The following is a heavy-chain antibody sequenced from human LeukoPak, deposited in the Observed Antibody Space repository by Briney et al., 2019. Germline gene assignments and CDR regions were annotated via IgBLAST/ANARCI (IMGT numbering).Heavy chain of an antibody. CDR2: INPNSGGT. CDR3: ARRRDSGSLQHFDY. Sequence: GSVKVSCKASGYTFTGYYMHWVRQAPGQGLEWMGWINPNSGGTNYAQKFQGRVTMTRDTSISTAYMELSSLRSEDTAVYYCARRRDSGSLQHFDYWGQGTLVTVSS. J-gene: IGHJ4*02. D-gene: IGHD1-26*01. V-gene: IGHV1-2*02. CDR1: GYTFTGYY.